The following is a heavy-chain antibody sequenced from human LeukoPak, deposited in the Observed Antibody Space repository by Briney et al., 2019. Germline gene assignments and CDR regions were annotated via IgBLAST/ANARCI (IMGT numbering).Heavy chain of an antibody. D-gene: IGHD4-17*01. V-gene: IGHV3-21*01. J-gene: IGHJ4*02. Sequence: GGSLRLSCAASGFTFSSYSMNWVRQAPGKGPEWVSSISSSTSYIYYADSVKGRFTISKDNAKNSLYLQMNSLRAEDTAVYYCARAGGSTVSHSDYWGQGTLVTVSS. CDR3: ARAGGSTVSHSDY. CDR2: ISSSTSYI. CDR1: GFTFSSYS.